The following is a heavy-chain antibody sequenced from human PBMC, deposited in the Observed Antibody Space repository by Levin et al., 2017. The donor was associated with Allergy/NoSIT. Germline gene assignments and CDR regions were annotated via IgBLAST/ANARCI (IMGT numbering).Heavy chain of an antibody. D-gene: IGHD6-13*01. Sequence: GGSLRLSCAASGFTFSDYYMSWIRQAPGKGLEWVSYISSSGSTIYYADSVKGRFTISRDNAKNSLYLQMNSLRAEDTAVYYCAGSVDSSSPAGWFDPWGQGTLVTVSS. V-gene: IGHV3-11*01. CDR2: ISSSGSTI. CDR3: AGSVDSSSPAGWFDP. J-gene: IGHJ5*02. CDR1: GFTFSDYY.